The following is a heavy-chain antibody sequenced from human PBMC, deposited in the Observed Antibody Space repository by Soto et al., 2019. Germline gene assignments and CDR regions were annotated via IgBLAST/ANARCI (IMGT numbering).Heavy chain of an antibody. CDR3: ARGLLDDFWSGYYGWFDP. J-gene: IGHJ5*02. V-gene: IGHV4-30-4*01. CDR2: IYYSGST. CDR1: GGSISSGDYY. D-gene: IGHD3-3*01. Sequence: SETLSLTCTVSGGSISSGDYYWSWIRQPPGKGLEWIGYIYYSGSTYYNPSLKSRVTISVDTSKNQFSLKLSSVTAADTAVYYCARGLLDDFWSGYYGWFDPWGQGTLVTVS.